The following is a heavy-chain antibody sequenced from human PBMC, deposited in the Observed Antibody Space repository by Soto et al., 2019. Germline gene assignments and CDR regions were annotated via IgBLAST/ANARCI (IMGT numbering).Heavy chain of an antibody. CDR2: INPSGGST. CDR3: ARFRTYCGGDFYSGLDY. J-gene: IGHJ4*02. V-gene: IGHV1-46*01. D-gene: IGHD2-21*02. CDR1: GYTFTSYY. Sequence: GASVKVSCKASGYTFTSYYMHWVRQAPGQGLEWMGIINPSGGSTSYAQKSQGRVTMTRDTSTSTVYMELSSLRSEDTAVYYCARFRTYCGGDFYSGLDYWGQGTLVTVSS.